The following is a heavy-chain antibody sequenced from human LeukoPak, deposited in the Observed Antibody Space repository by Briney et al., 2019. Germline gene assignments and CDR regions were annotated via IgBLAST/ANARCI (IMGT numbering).Heavy chain of an antibody. CDR3: ASLPVGAAAGSRPFDY. J-gene: IGHJ4*02. CDR1: GGSISSYY. Sequence: SETLSLTCTVSGGSISSYYWSWIRQPPGKGLEWIGYIYYSGSTNYNPSPKSRVTISVDTSKNQFSLKLSSVTAADTAVYYCASLPVGAAAGSRPFDYWGQGTLVTVSS. V-gene: IGHV4-59*08. CDR2: IYYSGST. D-gene: IGHD6-13*01.